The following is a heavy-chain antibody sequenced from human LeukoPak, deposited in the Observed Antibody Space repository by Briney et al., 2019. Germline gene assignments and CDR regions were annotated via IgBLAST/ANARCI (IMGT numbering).Heavy chain of an antibody. D-gene: IGHD3-3*01. CDR3: ARAGWSGYLGAIDY. V-gene: IGHV4-38-2*01. Sequence: SETLSLTCGVSGYPINNAYYWVWIRQPPGKGLEWIGSLYHPDSTYYNPSLKSRVTMSVDTSRNQFSLRLSFVTAADTAVYYCARAGWSGYLGAIDYWGQGTLVTVSS. CDR1: GYPINNAYY. J-gene: IGHJ4*02. CDR2: LYHPDST.